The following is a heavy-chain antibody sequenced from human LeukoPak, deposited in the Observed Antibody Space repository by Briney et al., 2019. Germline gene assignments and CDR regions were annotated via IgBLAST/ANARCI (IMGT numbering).Heavy chain of an antibody. CDR3: ARGGSGWYYFDY. Sequence: SETLSLTCTVSGGSISSSNYYWGWIRQPPGKGLEWIGSIYYSGSTYYNPSLKSRVTISVDKSKNQFSLKLSSVTAADTAVYYCARGGSGWYYFDYWGQGTLVTVSS. CDR2: IYYSGST. CDR1: GGSISSSNYY. V-gene: IGHV4-39*07. D-gene: IGHD6-19*01. J-gene: IGHJ4*02.